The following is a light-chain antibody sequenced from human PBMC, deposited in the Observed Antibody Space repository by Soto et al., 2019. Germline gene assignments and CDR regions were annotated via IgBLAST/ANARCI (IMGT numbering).Light chain of an antibody. V-gene: IGKV1-5*03. CDR3: QQYNSYPWT. J-gene: IGKJ1*01. CDR2: KAS. Sequence: DIQMTQSPSTLSVSVGDRATITCRASQSISSRLAWYQQKPGKAPKLLIYKASSLESGVPSRFSGSGSGTEFTLTISSLQPDDFATYYCQQYNSYPWTFGQGTKVEIK. CDR1: QSISSR.